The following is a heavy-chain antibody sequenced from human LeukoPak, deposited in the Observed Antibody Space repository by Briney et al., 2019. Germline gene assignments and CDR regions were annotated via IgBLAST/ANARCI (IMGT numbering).Heavy chain of an antibody. V-gene: IGHV3-23*01. J-gene: IGHJ6*02. CDR3: AKKYYGSGSSLAMDV. CDR2: ISGTSGTI. D-gene: IGHD3-10*01. CDR1: GFTFNTHA. Sequence: GGSLRFSCAASGFTFNTHAMNWVRQAPGKGLEWVSVISGTSGTIYYSDSVKGRFTISRDNSKNTVYLQMSSLRVEDTAVYYCAKKYYGSGSSLAMDVWGQGTTVTVSS.